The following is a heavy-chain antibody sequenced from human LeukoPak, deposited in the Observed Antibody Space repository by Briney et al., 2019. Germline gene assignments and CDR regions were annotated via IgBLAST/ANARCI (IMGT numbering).Heavy chain of an antibody. D-gene: IGHD2-21*02. J-gene: IGHJ3*02. CDR3: ARRGFAYCGGDCYDGDAFDI. V-gene: IGHV1-8*03. Sequence: ASVKVSCKASGYTFTSYDINWVRQATGQGLEWMGWMNPNSGNTGYAQKFQGRVTITRNTSISTAYMELSSLRSEDTAVYYCARRGFAYCGGDCYDGDAFDIWGQGTMVTVSS. CDR1: GYTFTSYD. CDR2: MNPNSGNT.